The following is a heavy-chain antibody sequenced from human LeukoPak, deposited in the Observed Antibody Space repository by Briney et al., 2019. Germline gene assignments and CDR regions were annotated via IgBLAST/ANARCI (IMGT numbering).Heavy chain of an antibody. V-gene: IGHV5-10-1*01. CDR2: IDPSDSYT. J-gene: IGHJ4*02. D-gene: IGHD6-13*01. CDR1: GYSFTSYW. CDR3: ARHDYGSSWPFDY. Sequence: GESLKISCKGSGYSFTSYWISWVRQMPGKGLEWMGRIDPSDSYTNYSPSFQGHVTISADKSISTAYLQWSSLKASDTAMYYCARHDYGSSWPFDYWGQGTPVTVSS.